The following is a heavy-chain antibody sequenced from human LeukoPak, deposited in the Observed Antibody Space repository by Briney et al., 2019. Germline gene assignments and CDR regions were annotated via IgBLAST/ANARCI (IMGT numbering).Heavy chain of an antibody. CDR2: ISGSGGST. V-gene: IGHV3-23*01. D-gene: IGHD3-22*01. CDR3: AKDWGSYYDSSGYF. Sequence: GGSLRLSCAASEFTFSSYAMSWVRQAPGKGLEWVSAISGSGGSTYYADSVKGRFTISRDNSKNTLYLQMNSLRAEDTAVYYCAKDWGSYYDSSGYFWGQGTLVTVSS. J-gene: IGHJ4*02. CDR1: EFTFSSYA.